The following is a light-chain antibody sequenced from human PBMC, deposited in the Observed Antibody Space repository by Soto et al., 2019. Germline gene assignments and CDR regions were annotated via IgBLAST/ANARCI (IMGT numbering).Light chain of an antibody. CDR2: INN. CDR3: ATWDDSLNAVV. V-gene: IGLV1-44*01. Sequence: QPVLTQPPSASGTPGQRVTISCSGSNSNIGVYPVHWYQRLPGTAPKLLIYINNQRPSGVPDLFSGSKSGTSGSLAISGLQSEDEADYYCATWDDSLNAVVFGGGTKLTVL. J-gene: IGLJ2*01. CDR1: NSNIGVYP.